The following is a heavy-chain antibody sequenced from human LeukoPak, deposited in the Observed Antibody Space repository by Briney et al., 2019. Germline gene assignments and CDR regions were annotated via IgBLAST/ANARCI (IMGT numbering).Heavy chain of an antibody. J-gene: IGHJ4*02. CDR3: TRDNGAQYHSRSVN. CDR2: IRTKPYGATT. V-gene: IGHV3-49*03. CDR1: GFTFGDYA. D-gene: IGHD6-13*01. Sequence: GGSLRLSCTASGFTFGDYAMSWFRQAPGKGLEWVGFIRTKPYGATTQYAASLKERFIISRDDYKSIAYLQMNSLKTEDTAVYYCTRDNGAQYHSRSVNWGQGTLVTVSS.